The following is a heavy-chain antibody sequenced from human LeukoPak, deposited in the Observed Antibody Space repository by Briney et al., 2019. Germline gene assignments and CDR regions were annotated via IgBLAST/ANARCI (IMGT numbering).Heavy chain of an antibody. CDR3: AREVGRLGGYGDY. Sequence: SETLSLTCAVYGGSFSGYYWSWTRQPPGKGLEWIGEINHSGSTNYNPSLKSRVTISVDTSKNQFSLKLSSVTAADTAAYYCAREVGRLGGYGDYWGQGTLVTVSS. D-gene: IGHD1-1*01. CDR2: INHSGST. V-gene: IGHV4-34*01. CDR1: GGSFSGYY. J-gene: IGHJ4*02.